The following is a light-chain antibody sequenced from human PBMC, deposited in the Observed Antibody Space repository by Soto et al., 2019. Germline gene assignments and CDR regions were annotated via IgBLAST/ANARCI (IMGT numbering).Light chain of an antibody. CDR3: QKYNSAPLT. CDR2: AAS. J-gene: IGKJ3*01. CDR1: QGISNY. V-gene: IGKV1-27*01. Sequence: DIQMTQSPSSLSASVGDRVTITCRASQGISNYLAWYQQKPGKVPKLLIYAASTLQSGVPSRFSGSGSVTDFTLTISILQPEDVATYYCQKYNSAPLTFCPGTKVDIK.